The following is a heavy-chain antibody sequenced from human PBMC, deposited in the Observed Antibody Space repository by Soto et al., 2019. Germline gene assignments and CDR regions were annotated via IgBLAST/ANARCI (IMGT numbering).Heavy chain of an antibody. CDR2: IYYSGST. J-gene: IGHJ4*02. CDR1: GGSISSYY. CDR3: AGAAVVAARTYYFDY. Sequence: SETLSLTCTVSGGSISSYYWSWIRQPPGKGLEWIGYIYYSGSTNYNPSLKSRVTISVDTSKNQFSLKLSSVTAADTAVYYCAGAAVVAARTYYFDYWGQGTLVTVSS. D-gene: IGHD2-15*01. V-gene: IGHV4-59*01.